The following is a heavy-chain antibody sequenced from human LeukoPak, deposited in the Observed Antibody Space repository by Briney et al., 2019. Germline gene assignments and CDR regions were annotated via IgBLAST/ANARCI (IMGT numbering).Heavy chain of an antibody. V-gene: IGHV3-23*01. CDR2: ISGSGGST. D-gene: IGHD6-13*01. J-gene: IGHJ4*02. Sequence: GGSLRLSCAVSRFAFSNYGMSWVRQAPGKGLEWVSAISGSGGSTYYADSVKGRFTISRDNSKNTLYLQMNSLRAEDTAVYYCAKGRISSGSWEYYFDYWGQGTLVTVSS. CDR3: AKGRISSGSWEYYFDY. CDR1: RFAFSNYG.